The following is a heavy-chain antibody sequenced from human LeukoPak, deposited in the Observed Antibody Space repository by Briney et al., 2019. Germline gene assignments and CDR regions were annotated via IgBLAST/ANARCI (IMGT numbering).Heavy chain of an antibody. Sequence: SGTLSLTCTVSGGSIRSYYWSWIRQPPGKGLEWIGYIFYSGGANYNPSLKSRVTISVDTSKNQFSLKLTSVTAADTAVYYCAKVYYSNGYNYWYFDLWGRGPLVTVSS. CDR3: AKVYYSNGYNYWYFDL. D-gene: IGHD6-25*01. J-gene: IGHJ2*01. CDR1: GGSIRSYY. V-gene: IGHV4-59*01. CDR2: IFYSGGA.